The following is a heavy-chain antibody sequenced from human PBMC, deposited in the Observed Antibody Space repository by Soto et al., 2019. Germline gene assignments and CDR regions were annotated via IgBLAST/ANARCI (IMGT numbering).Heavy chain of an antibody. V-gene: IGHV3-7*03. CDR3: ARVGITVSSYYYYAIDV. CDR2: IHQDEGEK. J-gene: IGHJ6*02. Sequence: EVQLVESGGGVVQPGGSLRLSCEASGFTFTAYWMSWVRQAPGQGLEWVANIHQDEGEKYYVDYVKGRFSISRDNLRNLLYLRMNSLRLEDTALDYCARVGITVSSYYYYAIDVWGQGTTVTVSS. CDR1: GFTFTAYW. D-gene: IGHD1-20*01.